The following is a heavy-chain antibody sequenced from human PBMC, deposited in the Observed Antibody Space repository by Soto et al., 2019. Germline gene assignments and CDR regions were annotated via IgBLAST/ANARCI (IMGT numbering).Heavy chain of an antibody. CDR2: IIVYNGDT. CDR3: ARGVFWIPGDRYYYMDV. D-gene: IGHD3-10*01. J-gene: IGHJ6*03. Sequence: QLQLVQSGPEVTRPGASVKVSCKAFGFTLSSYSISWVRQAPGQGLEWMGWIIVYNGDTNYAQKFQDRVTMTTDTSTGTAHMELRSLRSDDTAVYYCARGVFWIPGDRYYYMDVWGKGTTVTVSS. CDR1: GFTLSSYS. V-gene: IGHV1-18*01.